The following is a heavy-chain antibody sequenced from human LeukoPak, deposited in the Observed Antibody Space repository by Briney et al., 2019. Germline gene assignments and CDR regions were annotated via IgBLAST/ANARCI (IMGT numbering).Heavy chain of an antibody. Sequence: ASVKVSCKVSGYTLTELSMHWVRQAPGKGLEWMGGFDPEDGETIYAQKFQGRVTMTEDTSTDTAYMELRSLRSDDTAVYYCARSITIFDWFDPWGQGTLVTVSS. CDR1: GYTLTELS. CDR2: FDPEDGET. V-gene: IGHV1-24*01. CDR3: ARSITIFDWFDP. D-gene: IGHD3-3*01. J-gene: IGHJ5*02.